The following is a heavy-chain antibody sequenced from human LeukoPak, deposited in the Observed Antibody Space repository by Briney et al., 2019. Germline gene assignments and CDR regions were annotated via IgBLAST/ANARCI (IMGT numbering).Heavy chain of an antibody. Sequence: SETLSLTCAVYGGSFSSYYWSWIRQPPGKGLEWIGYHSGSTNYNPSLKSRVTISVDTSKNQFSLKLSPVTAADTAVYYCARSSSAYYYYYGMDVWGQGTTVTVSS. J-gene: IGHJ6*02. CDR2: HSGST. CDR3: ARSSSAYYYYYGMDV. D-gene: IGHD6-13*01. CDR1: GGSFSSYY. V-gene: IGHV4-59*01.